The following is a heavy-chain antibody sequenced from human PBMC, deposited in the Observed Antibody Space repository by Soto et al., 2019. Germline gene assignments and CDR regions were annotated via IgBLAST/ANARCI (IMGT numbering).Heavy chain of an antibody. V-gene: IGHV1-18*01. D-gene: IGHD1-26*01. CDR1: GYTFTSYG. J-gene: IGHJ6*02. CDR3: AIGGASTGGMDV. CDR2: INPYNGNT. Sequence: QVQLVQSGVEVKKPGASMKVSCKASGYTFTSYGFSWVRQAPGQGLEWMGWINPYNGNTNYARSLQGRVTMATDTSTSTAYMELRSLTSDDTAVYYCAIGGASTGGMDVWGQGTTVTVSS.